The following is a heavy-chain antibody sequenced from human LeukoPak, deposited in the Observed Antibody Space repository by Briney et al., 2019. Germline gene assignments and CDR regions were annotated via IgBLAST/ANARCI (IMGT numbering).Heavy chain of an antibody. CDR1: GFTFSSYA. Sequence: GGFLRLSCAASGFTFSSYAMSWVRQAPGKGLEWVSAISGSGGSTYYADSVKGRFTISRDNSKNTLYLQMNSLRAEDTAVYYCAKTRGGVVATTSDYWGQGTLVTVSS. D-gene: IGHD5-12*01. CDR3: AKTRGGVVATTSDY. CDR2: ISGSGGST. J-gene: IGHJ4*02. V-gene: IGHV3-23*01.